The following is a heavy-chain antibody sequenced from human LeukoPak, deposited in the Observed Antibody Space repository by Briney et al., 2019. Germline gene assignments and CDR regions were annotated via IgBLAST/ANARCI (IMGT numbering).Heavy chain of an antibody. J-gene: IGHJ5*02. CDR1: RFTFSSYA. Sequence: GGSLRLSCAASRFTFSSYAMSWVRQAPGKGLEWVSAISGSGGSTYYADSVKGRFTISRDNSKNTLYLQMNSLRAEDTAVYYCARTLYYDFSDPLFDPWGQGTLVTVSS. CDR2: ISGSGGST. V-gene: IGHV3-23*01. D-gene: IGHD3-3*01. CDR3: ARTLYYDFSDPLFDP.